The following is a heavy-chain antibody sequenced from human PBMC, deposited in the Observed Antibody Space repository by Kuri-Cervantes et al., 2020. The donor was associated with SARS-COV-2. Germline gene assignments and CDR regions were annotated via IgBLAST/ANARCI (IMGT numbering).Heavy chain of an antibody. CDR2: IGSSSSYI. Sequence: GESLKISCAASGFTFSSYSMNWVRQATGKGLEWVSSIGSSSSYIYYADSVKGRFTVSTDNAKYLLYMQMNSLRAADTAVYYCAKYQFGDFGVVTNDAFDLWGQGTMVTVSS. J-gene: IGHJ3*01. CDR1: GFTFSSYS. V-gene: IGHV3-21*01. CDR3: AKYQFGDFGVVTNDAFDL. D-gene: IGHD3-3*01.